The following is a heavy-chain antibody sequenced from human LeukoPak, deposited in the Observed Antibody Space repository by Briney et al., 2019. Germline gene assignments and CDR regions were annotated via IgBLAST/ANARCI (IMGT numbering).Heavy chain of an antibody. D-gene: IGHD3-22*01. CDR3: ARVGVYYYDSSGYYRSHDAFDI. Sequence: SGGSLRLSCAASGFTFGSYWMSWVRQAPGKGLEWVANIKQDGSEKYYVDSVKGRFTISRDNAKNSLYLQMNSLRAEDTAVYYCARVGVYYYDSSGYYRSHDAFDIWGQGTMVTVSS. J-gene: IGHJ3*02. CDR1: GFTFGSYW. V-gene: IGHV3-7*01. CDR2: IKQDGSEK.